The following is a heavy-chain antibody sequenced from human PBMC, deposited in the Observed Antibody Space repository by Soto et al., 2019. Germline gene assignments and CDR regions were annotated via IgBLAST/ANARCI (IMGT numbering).Heavy chain of an antibody. J-gene: IGHJ6*02. CDR3: ARGPYDFWSGAYYYFAMDV. V-gene: IGHV1-18*04. CDR2: ISPYNDNA. Sequence: QVQLVQSGAEVKKPGASVKVSCKASGYTFTNNGITWVPQAPGQGLEWMGWISPYNDNANNAQKFQGRITMTTDTSTSTAYMELRSLGSDDTAVYYCARGPYDFWSGAYYYFAMDVWGQGTTVTVSS. CDR1: GYTFTNNG. D-gene: IGHD3-3*01.